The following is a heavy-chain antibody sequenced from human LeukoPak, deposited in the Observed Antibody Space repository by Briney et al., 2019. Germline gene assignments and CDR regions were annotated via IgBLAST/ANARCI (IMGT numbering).Heavy chain of an antibody. D-gene: IGHD3-3*01. Sequence: GGSLRLSCAASGFTFSSYSMNWVRQAPGKGLEWVSSISSSSSCIYYADSVKGRFTISRDNSKNTLYLQMNSLRAEDTAVYYCAKTLNDFWSGYNYFDYWGQGTLVTVSS. J-gene: IGHJ4*02. V-gene: IGHV3-21*04. CDR1: GFTFSSYS. CDR3: AKTLNDFWSGYNYFDY. CDR2: ISSSSSCI.